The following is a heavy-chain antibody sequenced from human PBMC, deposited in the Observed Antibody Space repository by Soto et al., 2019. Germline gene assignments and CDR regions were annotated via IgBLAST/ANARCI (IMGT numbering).Heavy chain of an antibody. J-gene: IGHJ4*02. Sequence: QVQLQESGPGLVKPSETMSLTCTASGGSISSRYWNWIRQPPGKGLGWIGHIYNGESTNYNPSLKSRVTISVDTSKNQFSLKLGSVTAADTAVYYCAQTHGWPGFDYWGQGILVTVSS. CDR2: IYNGEST. V-gene: IGHV4-59*01. CDR3: AQTHGWPGFDY. CDR1: GGSISSRY. D-gene: IGHD6-19*01.